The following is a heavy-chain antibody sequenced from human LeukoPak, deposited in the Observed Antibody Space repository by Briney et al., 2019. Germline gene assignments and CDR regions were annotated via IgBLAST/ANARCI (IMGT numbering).Heavy chain of an antibody. Sequence: GGSLRLSCAASGFTFSSYAMSWVRQAPGKGLEWVSAISGSGDSTYYADSVKGRFTISRDNSKNTLYLQMNSLRAEDTAVYYCAKDQLRYYYDSSGYFDYWGQGTLVTVSS. V-gene: IGHV3-23*01. D-gene: IGHD3-22*01. CDR2: ISGSGDST. CDR3: AKDQLRYYYDSSGYFDY. J-gene: IGHJ4*02. CDR1: GFTFSSYA.